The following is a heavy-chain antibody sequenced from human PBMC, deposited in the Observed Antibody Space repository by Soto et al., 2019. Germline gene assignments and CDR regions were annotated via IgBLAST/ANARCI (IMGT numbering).Heavy chain of an antibody. D-gene: IGHD3-9*01. V-gene: IGHV3-48*02. CDR3: AREDILGTRSFDY. CDR1: GFTFSVYS. J-gene: IGHJ4*02. CDR2: ISSGSKTI. Sequence: GGSLRLSCAASGFTFSVYSVNWVRHAPGKGLEWVSYISSGSKTIYYAESVKGRFTVSRDNARNSQYLQMNSLRDEDTAVYYCAREDILGTRSFDYWGRGTLVTVSS.